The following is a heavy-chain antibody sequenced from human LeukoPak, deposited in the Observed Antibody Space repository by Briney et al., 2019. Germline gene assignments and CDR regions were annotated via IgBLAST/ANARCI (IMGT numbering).Heavy chain of an antibody. J-gene: IGHJ6*02. CDR3: ARQAVNYYYGMDV. Sequence: SETLSLTCTVSGGSISSSSYYWGWIRQPPGKGLEWIGSIYYSGSTYYNPSLKSRVTISVDTSKNQFSLKLSSVTAADTAVYYCARQAVNYYYGMDVWGQGTTVTVSS. V-gene: IGHV4-39*01. CDR2: IYYSGST. CDR1: GGSISSSSYY.